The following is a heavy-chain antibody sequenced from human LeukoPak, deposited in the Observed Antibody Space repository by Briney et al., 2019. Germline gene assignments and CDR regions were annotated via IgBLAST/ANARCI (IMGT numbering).Heavy chain of an antibody. Sequence: GGSLRLSCAAPGFTFSSYAMSWVRQAPGKGLEWVSAISGSGGSTYYADSVKGRFTISRDNSKNTLYLQMNSLRAEDTAVYYCAKDVFYCSSTSCPSDYWGQGTLVTVSS. CDR3: AKDVFYCSSTSCPSDY. CDR1: GFTFSSYA. D-gene: IGHD2-2*01. CDR2: ISGSGGST. J-gene: IGHJ4*02. V-gene: IGHV3-23*01.